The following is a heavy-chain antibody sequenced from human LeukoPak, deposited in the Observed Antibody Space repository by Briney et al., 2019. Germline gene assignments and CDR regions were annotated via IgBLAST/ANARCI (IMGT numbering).Heavy chain of an antibody. Sequence: SETLSLTCTVSGGSISSGDYYWSWIRQPPGKGLEWIGYIYYSGSTYYNPSLKSRVTISVDTSMNQFSLKLSSVTAADTAVYYCARLVEPWYFDLWGRGTLVTVSS. CDR3: ARLVEPWYFDL. V-gene: IGHV4-30-4*01. D-gene: IGHD3-9*01. CDR1: GGSISSGDYY. CDR2: IYYSGST. J-gene: IGHJ2*01.